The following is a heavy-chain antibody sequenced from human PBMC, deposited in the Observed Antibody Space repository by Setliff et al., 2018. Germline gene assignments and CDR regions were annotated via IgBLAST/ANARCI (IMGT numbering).Heavy chain of an antibody. CDR3: ATEKFPGDWGDY. Sequence: VASVKVSCKASGDTFSSYAISWVRQAPGQGLEWMGGIIPILGIANYAQKFQGRVTMTRNTSISTAYMELSSLRSDDTAVYYCATEKFPGDWGDYWGQGTLVTVSS. J-gene: IGHJ4*02. D-gene: IGHD2-21*01. CDR1: GDTFSSYA. CDR2: IIPILGIA. V-gene: IGHV1-69*10.